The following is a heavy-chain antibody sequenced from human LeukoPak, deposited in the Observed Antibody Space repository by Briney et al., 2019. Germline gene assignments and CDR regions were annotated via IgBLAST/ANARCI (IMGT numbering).Heavy chain of an antibody. CDR1: GFDFRGYG. V-gene: IGHV3-23*01. CDR2: INGRADRT. J-gene: IGHJ3*01. CDR3: AKRGSFYRRQTSYGDSFDV. Sequence: GGSLRLSCVTSGFDFRGYGMSWFRQAPGKGLEWDAAINGRADRTQYGDSVRGRFFVSRDNSNNILFLQMSGLRPEDSARYYCAKRGSFYRRQTSYGDSFDVWGQGTMVTVSS. D-gene: IGHD5/OR15-5a*01.